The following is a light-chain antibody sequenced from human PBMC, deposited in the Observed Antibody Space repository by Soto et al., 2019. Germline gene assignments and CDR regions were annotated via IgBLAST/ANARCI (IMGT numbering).Light chain of an antibody. V-gene: IGLV1-44*01. CDR3: AAWDDSLNGPV. CDR1: NSNIGSNT. J-gene: IGLJ7*01. Sequence: QSVLTQPPSTSGTPGQRVTISCSGSNSNIGSNTVDWYQQLPGTAPKLLIYSATQRPSGVPDRFAASKSGTSASLAISGLQSEDEADYYCAAWDDSLNGPVFGGGTQLTVL. CDR2: SAT.